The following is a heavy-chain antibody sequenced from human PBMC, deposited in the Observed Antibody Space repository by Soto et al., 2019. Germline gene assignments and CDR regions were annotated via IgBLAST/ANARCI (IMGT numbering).Heavy chain of an antibody. CDR1: GFTFSSYW. CDR3: ARGPAGYYYYYGMDV. J-gene: IGHJ6*02. Sequence: EVQLVESGGGLVQPGGSLRLSCAASGFTFSSYWMHWVRQAPGKGLVWVSRINSDGSSTSYADSVKGRFTISRDNAKNTLYLQMNSLRAEDTAVYYCARGPAGYYYYYGMDVWGQGTTVTVSS. V-gene: IGHV3-74*01. CDR2: INSDGSST.